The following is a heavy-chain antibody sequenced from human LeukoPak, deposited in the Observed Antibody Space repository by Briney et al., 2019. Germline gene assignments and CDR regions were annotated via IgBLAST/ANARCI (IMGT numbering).Heavy chain of an antibody. J-gene: IGHJ4*02. CDR1: GFTFSSYA. CDR3: AKEEYFDWLTGY. Sequence: GGSLRLSCAASGFTFSSYAMSWVRQAPGEGLEWVAAISGSGGSTYYADSVKGRFTISRDNSKNTLYLQMNSLRAEDTAVYYCAKEEYFDWLTGYWGQGTLVTVSS. V-gene: IGHV3-23*01. D-gene: IGHD3-9*01. CDR2: ISGSGGST.